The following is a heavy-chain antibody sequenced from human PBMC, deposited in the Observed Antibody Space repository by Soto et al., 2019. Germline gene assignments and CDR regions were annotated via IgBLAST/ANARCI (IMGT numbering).Heavy chain of an antibody. CDR2: INHSGST. CDR1: GGSFSGYY. D-gene: IGHD1-7*01. CDR3: ARGISGTTGIDS. Sequence: SETLSLTCAVYGGSFSGYYWSWIRQPPGKGLEWIGEINHSGSTNYNPSLKSRVTISEDTSKNQFSLKLSFVTAADTAMYYCARGISGTTGIDSWGQGTLVTVSS. V-gene: IGHV4-34*01. J-gene: IGHJ4*02.